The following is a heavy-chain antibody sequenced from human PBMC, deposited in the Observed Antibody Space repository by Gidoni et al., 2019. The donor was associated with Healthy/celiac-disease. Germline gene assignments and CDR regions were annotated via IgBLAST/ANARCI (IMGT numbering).Heavy chain of an antibody. D-gene: IGHD3-22*01. V-gene: IGHV3-23*01. J-gene: IGHJ4*02. CDR3: AIFPARVSSGYYHRPLDY. Sequence: EVQLLESGGGLVQPGGSLRLSCAAAGFTFSSYAMSWVRQAPGKGLEWVSANSGSGGSTYYADSVKGLFTISRDNSKNTLYLQMNSLRAEDTAVYYCAIFPARVSSGYYHRPLDYWGQGTLVTVSS. CDR2: NSGSGGST. CDR1: GFTFSSYA.